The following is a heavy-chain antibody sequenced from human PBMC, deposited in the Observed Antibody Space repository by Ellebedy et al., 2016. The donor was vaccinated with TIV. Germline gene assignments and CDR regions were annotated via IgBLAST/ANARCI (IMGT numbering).Heavy chain of an antibody. V-gene: IGHV3-74*01. Sequence: PGGSLRLSCAASGFTFSSYWMHWVRQVPGKGLVWVSRINSDGSSTIHADSVKGRFTISRDNAKNTLYLQLNSLRTEDTALYYCARDRPTGSGWHGAIDYWGQGTLVTVSS. D-gene: IGHD6-19*01. CDR3: ARDRPTGSGWHGAIDY. J-gene: IGHJ4*02. CDR1: GFTFSSYW. CDR2: INSDGSST.